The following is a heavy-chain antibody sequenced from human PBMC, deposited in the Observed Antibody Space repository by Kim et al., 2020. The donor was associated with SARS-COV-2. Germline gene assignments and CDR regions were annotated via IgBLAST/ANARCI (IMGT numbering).Heavy chain of an antibody. CDR3: ARYSSSWYMVVY. D-gene: IGHD6-13*01. J-gene: IGHJ4*02. Sequence: YYVDSVKGRFTISRDNAKNSLYLQMNSLRAEDTAVYYCARYSSSWYMVVYWGQGTLVTVSS. V-gene: IGHV3-7*03.